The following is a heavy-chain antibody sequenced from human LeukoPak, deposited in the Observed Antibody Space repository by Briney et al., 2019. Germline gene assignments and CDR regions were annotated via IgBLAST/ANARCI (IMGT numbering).Heavy chain of an antibody. V-gene: IGHV3-7*01. Sequence: GGSLRLSCVASAFTFARHWMSWVRQAPGKPLEWVATIRQDGGAKYYLDSVKGRFIISRDNARNSLSLQMDSLRVEDTAVYYCARDLNSKPRSYGMDVWGQGTTVTVSS. D-gene: IGHD1-14*01. J-gene: IGHJ6*02. CDR2: IRQDGGAK. CDR1: AFTFARHW. CDR3: ARDLNSKPRSYGMDV.